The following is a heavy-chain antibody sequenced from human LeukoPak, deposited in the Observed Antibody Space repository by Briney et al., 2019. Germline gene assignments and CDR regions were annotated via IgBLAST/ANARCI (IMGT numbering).Heavy chain of an antibody. CDR1: RGTFSSYA. Sequence: SVTVSCKASRGTFSSYAISWVRQAPGQGLEWMGGIIPIFGTANYAQKIQGVVTTTADDSTSTSYMELSSLRSEDTAVYYCARVRSYGSGSYFSYYFDYWGQGNLVTVSS. D-gene: IGHD3-10*01. CDR3: ARVRSYGSGSYFSYYFDY. V-gene: IGHV1-69*13. J-gene: IGHJ4*02. CDR2: IIPIFGTA.